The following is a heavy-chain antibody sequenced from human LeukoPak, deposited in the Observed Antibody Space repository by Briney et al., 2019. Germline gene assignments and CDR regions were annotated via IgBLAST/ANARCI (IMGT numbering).Heavy chain of an antibody. CDR2: IYYSGST. CDR3: ARVGIAAAPGVWFDP. V-gene: IGHV4-39*07. D-gene: IGHD6-13*01. Sequence: SETLSLTCTVSGGSISSSSYYWGWIRQPPGKGMEWIGSIYYSGSTYYNPSLKSRVTISVDTSKNQFSLKLSSVTAEDTAVYYCARVGIAAAPGVWFDPWGQGTLVTVSS. J-gene: IGHJ5*02. CDR1: GGSISSSSYY.